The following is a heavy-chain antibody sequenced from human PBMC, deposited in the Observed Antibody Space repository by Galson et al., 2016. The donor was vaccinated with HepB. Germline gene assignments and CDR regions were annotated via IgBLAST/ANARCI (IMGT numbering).Heavy chain of an antibody. D-gene: IGHD1-14*01. Sequence: TLSLTCTVSGGSISSGGYFWSWIRQDPGKGLEWIGYMYESGSTYYNPSLKSRVTISGDTSKNQFSLKLSSVTAADTAVYYCTRGRRPEIWGPGTLVTVSS. V-gene: IGHV4-31*03. J-gene: IGHJ4*02. CDR2: MYESGST. CDR1: GGSISSGGYF. CDR3: TRGRRPEI.